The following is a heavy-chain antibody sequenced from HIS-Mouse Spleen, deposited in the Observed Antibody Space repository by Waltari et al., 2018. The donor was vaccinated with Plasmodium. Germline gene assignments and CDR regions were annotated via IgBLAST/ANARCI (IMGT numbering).Heavy chain of an antibody. V-gene: IGHV3-30-3*01. CDR1: GFTFRSYA. CDR2: ISYDGSNK. CDR3: ARGSRGLYSGSYFDY. D-gene: IGHD1-26*01. J-gene: IGHJ4*02. Sequence: QVQLVESGGGVVQPGRSLRLSCAASGFTFRSYAMHWVRQAPGKGLEWVAVISYDGSNKYYADSVKCRFTISRDNSKNTLYLQMNSLRAEDTAVYYCARGSRGLYSGSYFDYWGQGTLVTVSS.